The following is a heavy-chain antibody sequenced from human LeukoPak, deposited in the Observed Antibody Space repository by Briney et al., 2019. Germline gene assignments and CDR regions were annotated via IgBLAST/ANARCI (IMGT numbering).Heavy chain of an antibody. V-gene: IGHV3-7*01. Sequence: PGGSLRLSCAASGFTFSSHWMGWVRQAPGKGLEWVANIKQDGSEKYYVDSVKGRFTISRDNAKNSLYLQMNSLRAEDTAVYYCARVVQDPFGFDYWGQGTLVTVSS. CDR3: ARVVQDPFGFDY. J-gene: IGHJ4*02. CDR2: IKQDGSEK. D-gene: IGHD2-15*01. CDR1: GFTFSSHW.